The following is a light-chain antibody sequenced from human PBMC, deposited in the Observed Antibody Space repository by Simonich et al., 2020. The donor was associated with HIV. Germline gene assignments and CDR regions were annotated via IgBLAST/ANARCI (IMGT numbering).Light chain of an antibody. CDR2: DAS. CDR3: QQSYSTPWT. V-gene: IGKV1-39*01. CDR1: QDIRNY. J-gene: IGKJ1*01. Sequence: DIQMTQSPSSLSASVGDRVTITCQASQDIRNYLNWYQQKPGKAPKLVIYDASNLETGVPSRFSGSGSGTDFTLTISSLQPEDFATYYCQQSYSTPWTFGQGTKVEIK.